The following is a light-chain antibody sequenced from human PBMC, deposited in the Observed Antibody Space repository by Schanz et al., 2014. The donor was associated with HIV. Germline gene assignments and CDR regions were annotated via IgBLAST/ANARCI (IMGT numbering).Light chain of an antibody. J-gene: IGLJ2*01. CDR1: SSDAGGYNY. Sequence: QSALTQPASVSGSPGQSITISCTGTSSDAGGYNYVSRYQQHPGKAPKLMIYDVSNRPSGVPDRFSGSKSGNTASLTVSGLQAEDEAEYYCSSYAVSNNRVFGGGTKVTVL. CDR2: DVS. CDR3: SSYAVSNNRV. V-gene: IGLV2-8*01.